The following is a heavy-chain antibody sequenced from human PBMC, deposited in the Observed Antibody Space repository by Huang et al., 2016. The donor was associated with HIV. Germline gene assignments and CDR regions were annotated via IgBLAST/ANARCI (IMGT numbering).Heavy chain of an antibody. V-gene: IGHV1-18*01. CDR2: ISAASGDT. J-gene: IGHJ3*02. Sequence: QIQLMQSGHELKQPGASVKVSCKASGYTFTSYGITWVRQSPGPGPEWMGWISAASGDTEYAQKVQGRVTLTTDTSTNIAYMELRSLRSDDTAKYYCARDPKYHRIGYYRQRRGIDIWGQGTMVIVSS. CDR1: GYTFTSYG. CDR3: ARDPKYHRIGYYRQRRGIDI. D-gene: IGHD3-22*01.